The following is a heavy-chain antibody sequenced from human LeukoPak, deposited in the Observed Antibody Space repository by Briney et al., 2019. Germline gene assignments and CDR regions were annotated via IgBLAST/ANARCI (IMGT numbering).Heavy chain of an antibody. CDR3: ARDPSRSWWGYFDY. CDR2: FSESSGSA. J-gene: IGHJ4*02. Sequence: PGGSLRLSCAASGFTLSSHAMSWVRQAPGKGQEWISTFSESSGSAHYADSVKGRFTISRDISKNTLYLQMNSLRAEDTAVYYCARDPSRSWWGYFDYWGQGALVTVSS. D-gene: IGHD6-13*01. V-gene: IGHV3-23*01. CDR1: GFTLSSHA.